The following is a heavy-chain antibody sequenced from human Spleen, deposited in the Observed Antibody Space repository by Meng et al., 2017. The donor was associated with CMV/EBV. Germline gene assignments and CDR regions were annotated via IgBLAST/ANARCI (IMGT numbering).Heavy chain of an antibody. CDR3: ARNRRYYYGSGSYYNSYYFDY. Sequence: GESLKISCAASGFTFDDYGMSWVRQAPGKGLVWVSLVNDDGSITSYADSMKGRFTIFRDNAKNTLYLQMNSLRAEDTAVFYCARNRRYYYGSGSYYNSYYFDYWGQGALVTVSS. V-gene: IGHV3-74*01. CDR1: GFTFDDYG. D-gene: IGHD3-10*01. CDR2: VNDDGSIT. J-gene: IGHJ4*02.